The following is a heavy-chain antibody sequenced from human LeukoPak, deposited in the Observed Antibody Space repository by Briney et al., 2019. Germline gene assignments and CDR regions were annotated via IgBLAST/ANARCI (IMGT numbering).Heavy chain of an antibody. CDR2: LSDSGGST. CDR3: AELGITMIGGV. CDR1: GFIFSSYG. Sequence: GGSLRLSCAASGFIFSSYGMSWVRQAPGKGLEWVSALSDSGGSTFYADSVKGRFTISRDNSKNTLYLQMNRLRAEDTAVYYCAELGITMIGGVWGKGTTVTISS. J-gene: IGHJ6*04. V-gene: IGHV3-23*01. D-gene: IGHD3-10*02.